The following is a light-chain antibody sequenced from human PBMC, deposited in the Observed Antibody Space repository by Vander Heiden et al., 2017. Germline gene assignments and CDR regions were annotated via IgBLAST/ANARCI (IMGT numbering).Light chain of an antibody. V-gene: IGKV3-11*01. J-gene: IGKJ2*04. CDR2: EAS. CDR3: QQGSTGQPCS. CDR1: QSVSSY. Sequence: EIVFTQSPATLSLSPGERSTLSCRARQSVSSYLTWYQQKPCQAPRLLIYEASNMDTGPPARFSGPGYGKYFTLTMIRLELVAFTIYYGQQGSTGQPCSFHQQTK.